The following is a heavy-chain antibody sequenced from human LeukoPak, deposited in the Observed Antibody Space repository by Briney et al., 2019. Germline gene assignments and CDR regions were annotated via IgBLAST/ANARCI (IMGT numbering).Heavy chain of an antibody. V-gene: IGHV1-2*04. CDR1: GYTFTGYY. CDR2: INPNSGGT. Sequence: ASVKVSCKASGYTFTGYYMHWGRQAPGQGLEWMGWINPNSGGTNYAQKFQGWVTMTRDTSISTAYMELSRLRSDDTAVYYCARGEDTAMVRNYYGMDVWGKGTTVTVSS. CDR3: ARGEDTAMVRNYYGMDV. D-gene: IGHD5-18*01. J-gene: IGHJ6*04.